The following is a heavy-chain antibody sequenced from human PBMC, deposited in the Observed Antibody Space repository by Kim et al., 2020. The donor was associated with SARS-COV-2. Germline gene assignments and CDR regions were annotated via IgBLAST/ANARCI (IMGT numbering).Heavy chain of an antibody. CDR1: GGSFSTSSYY. CDR2: IFYSRST. J-gene: IGHJ4*02. V-gene: IGHV4-39*01. D-gene: IGHD3-10*01. CDR3: ARLPYYFGSGAFDY. Sequence: SETLSLTCTVSGGSFSTSSYYWGWIRQSPGKELEGIGSIFYSRSTNYNPSLKSRVTISVDTSKNQFSLTLTSVTAADTAVYYCARLPYYFGSGAFDYWGQGTLVTVSS.